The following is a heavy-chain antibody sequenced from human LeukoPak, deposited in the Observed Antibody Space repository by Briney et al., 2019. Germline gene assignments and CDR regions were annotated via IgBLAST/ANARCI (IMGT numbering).Heavy chain of an antibody. CDR3: AKDGGSGWYVGYYFDY. D-gene: IGHD6-19*01. V-gene: IGHV3-21*01. CDR2: ISSSASHI. CDR1: GFSFSSYS. Sequence: GGSLRLSCAASGFSFSSYSMNWLRQAPGKGLEWVSSISSSASHIYYADSVKGRFTTSRDNAKNSLYLQMNSLRADDTAVYYCAKDGGSGWYVGYYFDYWGQGTLVTVSS. J-gene: IGHJ4*02.